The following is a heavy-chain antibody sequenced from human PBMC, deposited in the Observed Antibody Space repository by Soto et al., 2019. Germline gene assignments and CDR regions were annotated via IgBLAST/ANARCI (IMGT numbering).Heavy chain of an antibody. CDR2: ISYDGSNK. CDR3: ANMDY. Sequence: QVQLVESGGGVVQPGRSLRLSCAASGFTFSSYGMHWVRQAPGKGPEWVAVISYDGSNKYYADSVKGRFTISRDNSKNTLYLQMNSLRAEDTAVYYCANMDYWGQGTLVTVSS. V-gene: IGHV3-30*18. CDR1: GFTFSSYG. J-gene: IGHJ4*02.